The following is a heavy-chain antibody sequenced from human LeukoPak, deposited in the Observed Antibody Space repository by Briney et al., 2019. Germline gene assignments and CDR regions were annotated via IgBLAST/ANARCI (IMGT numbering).Heavy chain of an antibody. CDR2: INPDSGGR. Sequence: EASLKVSCKASGYTFTGYYLHWVRQAPGQGLEWMGWINPDSGGRNYAQKFKGRVTMTRDTSISTAYMELSGLRSDDTAVYYCARDPIVEAGYYYGMDVWGQGTTVTVSS. CDR1: GYTFTGYY. CDR3: ARDPIVEAGYYYGMDV. D-gene: IGHD3-22*01. J-gene: IGHJ6*02. V-gene: IGHV1-2*02.